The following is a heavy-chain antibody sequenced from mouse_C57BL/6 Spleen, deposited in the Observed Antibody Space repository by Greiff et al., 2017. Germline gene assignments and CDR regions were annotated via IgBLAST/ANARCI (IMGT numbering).Heavy chain of an antibody. CDR3: ARAYYSIDY. V-gene: IGHV1-72*01. D-gene: IGHD2-5*01. CDR2: IDPSSGGT. CDR1: GYTFTSYW. Sequence: GYTFTSYWMHWVKQRPGRGLEWIGRIDPSSGGTKYNEKFKSKATLTVDKPSSTAYMQLRSLTSEDSAVYYCARAYYSIDYWGQGTTLTVSS. J-gene: IGHJ2*01.